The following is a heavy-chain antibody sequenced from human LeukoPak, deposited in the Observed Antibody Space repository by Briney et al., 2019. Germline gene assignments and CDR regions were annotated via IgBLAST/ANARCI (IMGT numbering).Heavy chain of an antibody. Sequence: GGSLRLSCAASGFTFSSYAMHWVRQAPGKGLEYVSAISSNGGSTYYASSVKGRFTISRDNSKNTLYLQMGSLRAEDMAVYYCASGSMTGYWYWGQGTLVTVSS. D-gene: IGHD3-9*01. V-gene: IGHV3-64*01. CDR1: GFTFSSYA. J-gene: IGHJ4*02. CDR3: ASGSMTGYWY. CDR2: ISSNGGST.